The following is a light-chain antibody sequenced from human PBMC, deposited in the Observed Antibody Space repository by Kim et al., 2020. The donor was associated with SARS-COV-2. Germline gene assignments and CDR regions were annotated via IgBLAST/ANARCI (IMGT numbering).Light chain of an antibody. Sequence: PGERAARPCRASQSVSGSYLAWYQQKPGQAPRLLIYGTSSRATGIPDRFSGSGSGTDFTLTISRLEPEDFAVYYCQQYGSSPPFTFGPGTKVDIK. CDR3: QQYGSSPPFT. J-gene: IGKJ3*01. CDR2: GTS. V-gene: IGKV3-20*01. CDR1: QSVSGSY.